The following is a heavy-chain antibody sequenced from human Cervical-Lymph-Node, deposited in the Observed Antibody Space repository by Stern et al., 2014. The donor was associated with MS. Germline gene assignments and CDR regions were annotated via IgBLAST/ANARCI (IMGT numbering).Heavy chain of an antibody. CDR3: ARALLGIDAYDI. Sequence: EVQLEESGGGLVKPGGSLRLSCAASGFSLSTYSMNWVRQAPGQGLEWVSSISSSSVYIHYADSVRGRLTISRDNAKNSLYLQMNNLRDEDTAVYYCARALLGIDAYDIWGQGTMVTVSS. D-gene: IGHD2-8*02. CDR2: ISSSSVYI. CDR1: GFSLSTYS. J-gene: IGHJ3*02. V-gene: IGHV3-21*01.